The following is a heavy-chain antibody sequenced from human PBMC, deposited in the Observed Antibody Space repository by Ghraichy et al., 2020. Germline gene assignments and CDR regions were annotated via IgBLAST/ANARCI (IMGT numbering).Heavy chain of an antibody. Sequence: GGSLRLSCAASGFTFSSYAMHWVRQAPGKGLEWVAVISYDGSNKYYADSVKGRFTISRDNSKNTLYLQMNSLRAEDTAVYYCARDFLRGVQGALDYWGQGTLVTVSS. J-gene: IGHJ4*02. CDR1: GFTFSSYA. V-gene: IGHV3-30-3*01. D-gene: IGHD3-10*01. CDR2: ISYDGSNK. CDR3: ARDFLRGVQGALDY.